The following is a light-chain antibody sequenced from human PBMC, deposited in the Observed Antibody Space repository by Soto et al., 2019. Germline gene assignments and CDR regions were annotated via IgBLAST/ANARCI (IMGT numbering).Light chain of an antibody. CDR3: SSYTSSSTQVV. V-gene: IGLV2-14*01. CDR1: SSDVGGYNY. J-gene: IGLJ2*01. Sequence: QSVLTQPASVSGSPGQSITNSCTGTSSDVGGYNYVSWYQQHPGKAPKLMIYEVSNRPSGVSNRFSGSKSGNTASLTISGLQAEDEADYYCSSYTSSSTQVVFGGGTKLTVL. CDR2: EVS.